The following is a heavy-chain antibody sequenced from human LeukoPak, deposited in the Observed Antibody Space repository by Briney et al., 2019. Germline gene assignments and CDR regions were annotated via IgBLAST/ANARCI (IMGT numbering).Heavy chain of an antibody. J-gene: IGHJ4*02. CDR1: GFTLSSYG. D-gene: IGHD2-15*01. V-gene: IGHV3-30*18. Sequence: PGRSLRLSCAASGFTLSSYGMHWVRQAPGKGLEGGAVISYHGSNKYYADSVKGRFTISRDNSKNTLYLQMNSLRAEDTAVYYCAKEGGAPYCSGGSCYGGGFDYWGQGTLVTVSS. CDR3: AKEGGAPYCSGGSCYGGGFDY. CDR2: ISYHGSNK.